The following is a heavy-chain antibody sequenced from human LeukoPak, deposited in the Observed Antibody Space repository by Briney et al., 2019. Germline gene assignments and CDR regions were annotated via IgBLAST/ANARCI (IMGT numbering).Heavy chain of an antibody. CDR2: VYYSGSTSGTT. CDR3: ARHGGRYNWSPSD. J-gene: IGHJ4*02. Sequence: PSETLSLTCTVSGGSISSSVYYRGWIRQPPGKGLEWIGSVYYSGSTSGTTYYNTSLESRVTISVDTSQSQFSLKLSSVTAADTAVYYCARHGGRYNWSPSDWGQGTLVTVSS. D-gene: IGHD1-20*01. CDR1: GGSISSSVYY. V-gene: IGHV4-39*01.